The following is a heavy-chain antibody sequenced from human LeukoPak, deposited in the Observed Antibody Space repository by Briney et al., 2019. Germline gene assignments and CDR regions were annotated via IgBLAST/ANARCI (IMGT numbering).Heavy chain of an antibody. CDR2: IYYSGST. Sequence: SETLSLTCTVSGGSISSGGYYWSWIRQHPGKGLEWIGYIYYSGSTYYNPSLKSRVTISVDTSKNQFSLKLSSVTAADTAVYYCARDENYGDYLGAFDIWGQGTMVTVSS. J-gene: IGHJ3*02. CDR1: GGSISSGGYY. V-gene: IGHV4-31*03. CDR3: ARDENYGDYLGAFDI. D-gene: IGHD4-17*01.